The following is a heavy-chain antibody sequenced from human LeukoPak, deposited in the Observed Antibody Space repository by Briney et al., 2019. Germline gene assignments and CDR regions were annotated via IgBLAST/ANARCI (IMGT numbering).Heavy chain of an antibody. J-gene: IGHJ6*02. CDR3: ARETGGSGGYYYYAMDV. CDR1: GFTFSSYS. Sequence: GGSLRLSCAASGFTFSSYSMNWVRQAPGKGLEWVSYISSSSTTIYYADSVKGRFTISRDNAKNSLYLQMNSLRAEDTAVYYCARETGGSGGYYYYAMDVWGQGTTVTVSS. CDR2: ISSSSTTI. V-gene: IGHV3-48*04. D-gene: IGHD3-10*01.